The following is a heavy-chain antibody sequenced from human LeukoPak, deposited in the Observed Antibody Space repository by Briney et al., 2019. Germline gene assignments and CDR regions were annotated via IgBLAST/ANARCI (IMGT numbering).Heavy chain of an antibody. CDR3: ARDRSFSSPDAFDI. Sequence: ASVKVSCKPSGGTFSTYTVSWVRQAPGQGLEWMGGIIPIFGTAKYAQKFQGRVTITTDESTSTAYMELSSLRSEDTAMYYCARDRSFSSPDAFDIWGRGTMVTVSS. V-gene: IGHV1-69*05. CDR1: GGTFSTYT. J-gene: IGHJ3*02. D-gene: IGHD6-6*01. CDR2: IIPIFGTA.